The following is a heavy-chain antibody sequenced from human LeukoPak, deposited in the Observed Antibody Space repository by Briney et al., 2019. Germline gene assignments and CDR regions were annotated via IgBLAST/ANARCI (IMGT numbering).Heavy chain of an antibody. CDR2: IVVGSGDT. CDR3: ATGSGWYSPDY. J-gene: IGHJ4*02. D-gene: IGHD6-19*01. Sequence: GTSVKVSCKASGFTFTNSPMQWVRQARGQPLEWIGWIVVGSGDTNYAQEFQERVTLTRDLSTSTAYMELRSLRSEDTAVYYCATGSGWYSPDYWGQGTLVTVSS. CDR1: GFTFTNSP. V-gene: IGHV1-58*02.